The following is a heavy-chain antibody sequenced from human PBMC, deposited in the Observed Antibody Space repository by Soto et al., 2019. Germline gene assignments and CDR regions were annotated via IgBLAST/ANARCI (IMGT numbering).Heavy chain of an antibody. V-gene: IGHV3-33*01. CDR2: IWYDGSNK. CDR1: GFTFSSYG. J-gene: IGHJ4*02. Sequence: GGSLRLSCAASGFTFSSYGMHWVRQAPGKGLEWVAVIWYDGSNKYYADSVKGRFTISRDNSKNTLYLQMNSLRAEDTAVYYCARDQTYYDSSGYLEYFDYWGQGTLVTVSS. CDR3: ARDQTYYDSSGYLEYFDY. D-gene: IGHD3-22*01.